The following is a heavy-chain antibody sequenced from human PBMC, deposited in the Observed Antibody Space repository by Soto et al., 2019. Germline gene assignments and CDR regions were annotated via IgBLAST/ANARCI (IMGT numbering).Heavy chain of an antibody. CDR1: GYTFNNYM. Sequence: QVQLVQAGAEVKKPGASVKVSCKASGYTFNNYMITWVRRAPGHGVEWMVWINGFNGDTKYAQKLQGRVTMPAATSTSTAYMELRSLRSDDTGVYYFAREMITATFFDYWGQGTLVTVSS. V-gene: IGHV1-18*01. J-gene: IGHJ4*02. CDR3: AREMITATFFDY. D-gene: IGHD3-16*01. CDR2: INGFNGDT.